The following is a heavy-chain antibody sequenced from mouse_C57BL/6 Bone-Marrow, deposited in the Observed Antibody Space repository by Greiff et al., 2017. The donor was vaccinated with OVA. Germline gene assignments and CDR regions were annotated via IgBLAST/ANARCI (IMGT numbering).Heavy chain of an antibody. CDR2: ISDGGSYT. D-gene: IGHD1-2*01. Sequence: EVKLVESGGGLVKPGGSLKLSCAASGFTFSSYAMSWVRQTPEKRLEWVATISDGGSYTYYPDNVKGRFTISRDNAKNNLYLQMSHLKSEDTAMYDCARYDYYGYYFEYWGQGTTLTVSS. J-gene: IGHJ2*01. CDR3: ARYDYYGYYFEY. V-gene: IGHV5-4*03. CDR1: GFTFSSYA.